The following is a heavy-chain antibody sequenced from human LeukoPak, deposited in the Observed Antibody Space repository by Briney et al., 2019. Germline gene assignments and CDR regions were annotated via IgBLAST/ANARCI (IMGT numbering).Heavy chain of an antibody. D-gene: IGHD2-2*01. Sequence: HPGRSLRLPCAASGFTFDDYAMHWVRQAPGKGLEWVSGISWNSGSTGYADSVKGRFTISRDNAKNSLYLQMNSLRAEDTALYYCAKDRLRDYCSSTSCPTNWFDPWGQGTLVTVSS. CDR2: ISWNSGST. V-gene: IGHV3-9*01. CDR3: AKDRLRDYCSSTSCPTNWFDP. J-gene: IGHJ5*02. CDR1: GFTFDDYA.